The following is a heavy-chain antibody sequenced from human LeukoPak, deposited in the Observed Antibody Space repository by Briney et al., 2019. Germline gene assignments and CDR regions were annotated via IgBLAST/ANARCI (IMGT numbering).Heavy chain of an antibody. CDR3: ARTYYYGSGSYYNSSGYFDY. D-gene: IGHD3-10*01. J-gene: IGHJ4*02. CDR1: GGSISSSSYY. CDR2: IYYSGST. V-gene: IGHV4-61*05. Sequence: SETLSLTCTVSGGSISSSSYYWGWIRQPPGKGLEWIGYIYYSGSTNYNPSLKSRVTISVDTSKNQFSLKLSSVTAADTAVYYCARTYYYGSGSYYNSSGYFDYWGQGTLVTVSS.